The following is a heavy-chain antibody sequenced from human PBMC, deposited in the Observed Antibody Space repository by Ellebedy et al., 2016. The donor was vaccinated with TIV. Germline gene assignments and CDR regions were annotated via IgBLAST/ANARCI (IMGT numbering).Heavy chain of an antibody. J-gene: IGHJ5*02. D-gene: IGHD2-21*02. CDR2: VNPKTGDT. CDR1: GYTFTNYD. CDR3: TRVVTKGGYTCFDP. Sequence: AASVKVSCKASGYTFTNYDVHWVRQASGQGLEWMGWVNPKTGDTDCAQKFRGRVTMTRDTPNKTAYLAVTRLKFDDTAVYYCTRVVTKGGYTCFDPWGQGTLVIVSS. V-gene: IGHV1-8*01.